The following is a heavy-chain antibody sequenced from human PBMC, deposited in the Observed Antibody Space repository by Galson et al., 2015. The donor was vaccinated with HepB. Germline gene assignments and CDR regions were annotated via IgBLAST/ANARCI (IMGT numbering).Heavy chain of an antibody. CDR2: IDHSGST. J-gene: IGHJ4*02. CDR1: GGSFNGYS. D-gene: IGHD3-3*01. V-gene: IGHV4-34*01. Sequence: ETLSLTCAVYGGSFNGYSWSWIRQPPGKGLEWIGEIDHSGSTNYNPSLKSRFTISVDTSKNQLSLKLSSVTAADTAVYYCARGEHREWLLYRPHSYYFEYWGQGTLVTVSA. CDR3: ARGEHREWLLYRPHSYYFEY.